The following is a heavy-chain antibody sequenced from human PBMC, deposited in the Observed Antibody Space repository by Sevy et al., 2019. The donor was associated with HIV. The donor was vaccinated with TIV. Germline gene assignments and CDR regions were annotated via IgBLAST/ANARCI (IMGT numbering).Heavy chain of an antibody. V-gene: IGHV4-30-2*01. J-gene: IGHJ3*01. CDR2: IFQSGAT. CDR3: ARGRVGDSSSWYGAFDV. Sequence: SETLSLTCAVSGGSINSGGYSWSWIRQPPGKGLEWIGYIFQSGATYYIPSLQSRVSISVDMSKNQFSLNLRSETAADTAGYYCARGRVGDSSSWYGAFDVWGQGTMVTVSS. CDR1: GGSINSGGYS. D-gene: IGHD6-13*01.